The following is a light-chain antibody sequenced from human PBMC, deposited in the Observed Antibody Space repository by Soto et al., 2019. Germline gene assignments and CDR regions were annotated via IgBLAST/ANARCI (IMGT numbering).Light chain of an antibody. CDR2: AAS. J-gene: IGKJ1*01. CDR1: QSVSSN. CDR3: QQYSKWPLT. Sequence: EIVMTQSPATLSVSPGERATLSCRASQSVSSNLAWYQQKPGQAPRLLIYAASTRATGIPARFSGSGSGTEFTLTISSLQSEDFAVYYCQQYSKWPLTFGQGTKVEIK. V-gene: IGKV3-15*01.